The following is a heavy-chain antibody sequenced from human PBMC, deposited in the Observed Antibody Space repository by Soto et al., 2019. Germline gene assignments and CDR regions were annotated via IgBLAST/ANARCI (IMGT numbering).Heavy chain of an antibody. V-gene: IGHV1-69*06. Sequence: LVQSGAEAKKPGSSVKVSCKTSGGTFSSYAISWVXXXXXXGXXXXGGIAPLFRTTNYAQKFQGRVTITADTSTYTVYMELSGLRSGDTAVHYCARGGYSSTWSNLLDRSGLDVWGQGTTVTVSS. D-gene: IGHD6-13*01. J-gene: IGHJ6*02. CDR3: ARGGYSSTWSNLLDRSGLDV. CDR1: GGTFSSYA. CDR2: IAPLFRTT.